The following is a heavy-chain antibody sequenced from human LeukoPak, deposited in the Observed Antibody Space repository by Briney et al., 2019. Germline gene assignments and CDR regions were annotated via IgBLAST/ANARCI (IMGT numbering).Heavy chain of an antibody. Sequence: PGGSLRLSCAASGFTFSSYSMNWVRQALGKGLEWVSSISSSSSYIYYADSVKGRFTISRDNAKNSLYLKMNSLRAEDTAVYYCARDNSGYCSGGSCYSFDYWGQGTLVTVSS. D-gene: IGHD2-15*01. CDR1: GFTFSSYS. CDR2: ISSSSSYI. CDR3: ARDNSGYCSGGSCYSFDY. V-gene: IGHV3-21*01. J-gene: IGHJ4*02.